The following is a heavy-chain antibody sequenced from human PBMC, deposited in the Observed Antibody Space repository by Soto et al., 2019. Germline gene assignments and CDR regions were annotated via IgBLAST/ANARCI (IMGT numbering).Heavy chain of an antibody. V-gene: IGHV3-23*01. J-gene: IGHJ5*02. CDR2: ISGSGGST. CDR3: AKGTTFWSGSNWFDP. Sequence: GGSLRLSCAASGFTFSSYAMSWVRQAPGKGLEWVSAISGSGGSTYYADSVKGRFTISRDNSKNTLYLQMNSLRAEDTAVYYCAKGTTFWSGSNWFDPWGQGTLVTVSS. CDR1: GFTFSSYA. D-gene: IGHD3-3*01.